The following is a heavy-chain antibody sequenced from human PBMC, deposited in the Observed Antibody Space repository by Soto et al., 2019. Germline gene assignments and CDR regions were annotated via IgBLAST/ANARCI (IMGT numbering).Heavy chain of an antibody. CDR2: IYYSGST. CDR1: GGSISSYY. V-gene: IGHV4-59*08. CDR3: ARHGDGDSFDY. D-gene: IGHD4-17*01. J-gene: IGHJ4*02. Sequence: SETLSLTCTVSGGSISSYYWSWIRQPPGKGLEWIGYIYYSGSTNYNPSLKSRVTISVDTSKNQFSLKLSSVTAADTAVYYCARHGDGDSFDYWGQGTLVTVSS.